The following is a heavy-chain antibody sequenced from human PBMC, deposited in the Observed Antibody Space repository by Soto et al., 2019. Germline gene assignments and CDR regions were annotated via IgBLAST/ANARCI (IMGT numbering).Heavy chain of an antibody. CDR1: GGSISSGDYY. V-gene: IGHV4-30-4*01. CDR2: IYYSGST. J-gene: IGHJ4*02. CDR3: VRVGIYYDSSGYYWKLFDY. Sequence: SETLSLTCTVSGGSISSGDYYWSWIRQPPGKGLEWIGYIYYSGSTYYNPSLKSRVTISVDTSKNQFSLKLSSVTAADTAVYYCVRVGIYYDSSGYYWKLFDYWGQGTLVTVSS. D-gene: IGHD3-22*01.